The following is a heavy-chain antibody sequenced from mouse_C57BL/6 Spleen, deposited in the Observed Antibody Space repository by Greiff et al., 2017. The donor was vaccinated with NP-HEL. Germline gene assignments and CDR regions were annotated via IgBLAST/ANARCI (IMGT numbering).Heavy chain of an antibody. D-gene: IGHD4-1*01. CDR1: GYAFSSSW. CDR3: ARGTGTGFAY. Sequence: VPLQQSGPELVQPGASVKISCKSSGYAFSSSWMNWVKQRPGTGLEWIGRIYPGDGDTNYNGKFKVKATLTADKSSSTAYMQLSSLTSEDSAVYFCARGTGTGFAYWGQGTLVTVSA. J-gene: IGHJ3*01. V-gene: IGHV1-82*01. CDR2: IYPGDGDT.